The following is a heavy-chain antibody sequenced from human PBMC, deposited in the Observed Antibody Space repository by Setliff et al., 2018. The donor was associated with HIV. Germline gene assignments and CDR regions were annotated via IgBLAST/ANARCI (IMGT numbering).Heavy chain of an antibody. J-gene: IGHJ6*03. V-gene: IGHV4-34*01. CDR2: VSHRGNT. Sequence: SETLSLTCAVYGGSFSGFYWIWIRQPPRKGREWIGEVSHRGNTEYNPSLESRVAISLDTSKTQFSLKLASLTAADTAVYYCARGQGAFPEPQYMDVWAKGTTVTVSS. CDR1: GGSFSGFY. CDR3: ARGQGAFPEPQYMDV.